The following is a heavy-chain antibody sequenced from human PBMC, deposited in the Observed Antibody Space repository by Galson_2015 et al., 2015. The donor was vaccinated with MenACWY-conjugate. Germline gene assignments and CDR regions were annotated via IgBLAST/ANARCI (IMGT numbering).Heavy chain of an antibody. J-gene: IGHJ3*02. D-gene: IGHD2-21*02. CDR3: ARVLGGPGVVTARRWEAFDI. CDR1: GYTFTSYY. V-gene: IGHV1-46*01. CDR2: INPSGGST. Sequence: SVKVSCKASGYTFTSYYMHWVRQAPGQGLEWMGIINPSGGSTSYAQKFQGRVTMTRDTSTSTVYMELSSLRSEDTAVYYCARVLGGPGVVTARRWEAFDIWGQGTMVTVSS.